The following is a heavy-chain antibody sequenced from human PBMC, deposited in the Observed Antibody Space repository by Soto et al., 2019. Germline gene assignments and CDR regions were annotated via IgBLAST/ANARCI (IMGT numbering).Heavy chain of an antibody. J-gene: IGHJ6*02. CDR1: GFTFSGYN. D-gene: IGHD6-19*01. CDR2: ISSSSSYI. CDR3: ARDRSSAVHYYYYGMDV. V-gene: IGHV3-21*01. Sequence: GGSLRLSCAASGFTFSGYNMNWVRQAPGKGLEWVSSISSSSSYIYYADSVKGRFTISRDNAKNSLYLQMNSLRAEDTAVYYCARDRSSAVHYYYYGMDVWGQGXTVTVSS.